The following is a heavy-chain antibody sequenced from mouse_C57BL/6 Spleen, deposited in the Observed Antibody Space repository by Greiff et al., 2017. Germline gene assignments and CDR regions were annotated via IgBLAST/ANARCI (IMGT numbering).Heavy chain of an antibody. V-gene: IGHV2-2*01. CDR2: IWSGGST. Sequence: QVQLQQSGPGLVQPSQSLSITCTVSGFSLTSYGVHWVRQSPGKGLEWLGVIWSGGSTDYNAAFISSLSISKDNSKSQVFFKMNSLQAYDTARYYCARKIYDGSYVWYFDVWGTGTTVTVSS. CDR1: GFSLTSYG. J-gene: IGHJ1*03. D-gene: IGHD2-1*01. CDR3: ARKIYDGSYVWYFDV.